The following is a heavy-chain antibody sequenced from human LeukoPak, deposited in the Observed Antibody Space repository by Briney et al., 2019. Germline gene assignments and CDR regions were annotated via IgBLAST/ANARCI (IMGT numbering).Heavy chain of an antibody. CDR3: AKCNLDNCREGFHI. D-gene: IGHD1-1*01. V-gene: IGHV3-23*01. Sequence: GGSLRLSCAAAGFTFSSNALSWVRQAPGEGLDWVSSISVSSTTYYLDSVKGRFTISKDNSRNALYLQMNSLRAEDTALYYCAKCNLDNCREGFHIWGQGTIVTVSS. CDR2: ISVSSTT. J-gene: IGHJ3*02. CDR1: GFTFSSNA.